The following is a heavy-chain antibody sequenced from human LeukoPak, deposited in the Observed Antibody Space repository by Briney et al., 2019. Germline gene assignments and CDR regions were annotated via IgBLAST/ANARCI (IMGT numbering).Heavy chain of an antibody. CDR2: ISSDGSST. CDR3: ARGYSGSYRVDY. Sequence: PGGSLRLSCAASGFTFSSYWMHWVRQAPGKGLVWVSHISSDGSSTTYADSVKGRFTISRDNAKNTLYLQMNSLRAEDTAVYYCARGYSGSYRVDYWGQGTLVTVSS. J-gene: IGHJ4*02. CDR1: GFTFSSYW. V-gene: IGHV3-74*01. D-gene: IGHD1-26*01.